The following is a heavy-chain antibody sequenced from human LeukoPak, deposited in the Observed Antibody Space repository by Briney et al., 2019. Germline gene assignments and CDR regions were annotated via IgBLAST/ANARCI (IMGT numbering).Heavy chain of an antibody. Sequence: GGSLRLSLAAPGFTLSSYGMHWVRQAPGKGLEWVAFIRYDGSNKYYADSVKGRFTISRDNSKNTLYLQMNSLRAEDTAVYYCAKERDTAMVTIDYWGQGTLVTVSS. CDR2: IRYDGSNK. J-gene: IGHJ4*02. CDR1: GFTLSSYG. D-gene: IGHD5-18*01. CDR3: AKERDTAMVTIDY. V-gene: IGHV3-30*02.